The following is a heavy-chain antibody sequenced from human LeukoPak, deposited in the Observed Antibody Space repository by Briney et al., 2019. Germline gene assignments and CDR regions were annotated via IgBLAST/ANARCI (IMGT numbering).Heavy chain of an antibody. CDR2: INHSGST. Sequence: SETLSLTCAVYGGSFSGYYWSWIRQPPGKGLEWIGEINHSGSTNYNPSLKSRVTISVDTSKNQFSLKLSSVTAADTAVYYCAEGGDYYDILTGTLGFYDYWGQGTLVTVSS. CDR1: GGSFSGYY. D-gene: IGHD3-9*01. J-gene: IGHJ4*02. CDR3: AEGGDYYDILTGTLGFYDY. V-gene: IGHV4-34*01.